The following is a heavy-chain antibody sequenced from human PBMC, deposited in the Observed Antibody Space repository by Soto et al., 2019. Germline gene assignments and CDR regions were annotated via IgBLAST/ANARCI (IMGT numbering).Heavy chain of an antibody. CDR1: GFTFSSYA. CDR3: AKDPGDSSGWYYYYGMDV. CDR2: ISGSGGST. V-gene: IGHV3-23*01. J-gene: IGHJ6*02. D-gene: IGHD6-19*01. Sequence: GGSLRLSCAASGFTFSSYAMSWVRQAPGKGLEWVSAISGSGGSTYYADSVKGRFTISRDNSKNTLYLQMNSLRAEDTAVYYCAKDPGDSSGWYYYYGMDVWGQGTTVTVSS.